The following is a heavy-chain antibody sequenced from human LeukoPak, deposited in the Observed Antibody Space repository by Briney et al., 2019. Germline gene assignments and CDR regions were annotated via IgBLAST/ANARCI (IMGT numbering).Heavy chain of an antibody. CDR3: ARGVAAAGTSTTTSDFDY. V-gene: IGHV3-13*01. J-gene: IGHJ4*02. Sequence: PGGSLRLSCAASGFTFSSYDMHWVRQATGKGLEWVSAIGTAGDTYYPGSVKGRFTISRENAKNSLYLQMNSLRAGDTAVYYCARGVAAAGTSTTTSDFDYWGQGTLVTVSS. CDR2: IGTAGDT. CDR1: GFTFSSYD. D-gene: IGHD6-13*01.